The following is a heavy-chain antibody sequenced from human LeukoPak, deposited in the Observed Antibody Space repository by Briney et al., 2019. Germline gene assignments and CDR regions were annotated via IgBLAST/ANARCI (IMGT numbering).Heavy chain of an antibody. CDR1: GFTFGSYS. V-gene: IGHV3-23*01. CDR3: ARLMKHMREDVYDV. D-gene: IGHD2-21*01. Sequence: GGSLRLSCAASGFTFGSYSMSWVRQAPGKGLEWVSFISGTGLSKYYVDSVKGRFTISRDNSKNMMYLQMDRLRAGNTARYHCARLMKHMREDVYDVWGQGTVVIVSS. CDR2: ISGTGLSK. J-gene: IGHJ3*01.